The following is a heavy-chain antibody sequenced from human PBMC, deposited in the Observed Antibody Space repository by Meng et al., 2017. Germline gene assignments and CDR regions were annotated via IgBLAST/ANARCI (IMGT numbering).Heavy chain of an antibody. CDR3: ARGYGSGSYENPRYYYGMDV. CDR2: IIPIFGTE. V-gene: IGHV1-69*06. J-gene: IGHJ6*02. Sequence: SVKVSCKASGGTFSSYAISWVRQAPGQGLEWMGGIIPIFGTENYAQKFQGRVTITADKSTSTAYMELSSLRSEDTAVYYCARGYGSGSYENPRYYYGMDVWGQGTTVTVSS. D-gene: IGHD3-10*01. CDR1: GGTFSSYA.